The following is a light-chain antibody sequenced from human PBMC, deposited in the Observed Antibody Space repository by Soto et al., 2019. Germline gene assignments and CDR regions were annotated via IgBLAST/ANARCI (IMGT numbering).Light chain of an antibody. J-gene: IGKJ3*01. CDR1: QSVTVNS. Sequence: EILLTQSPSTLSLSPGEGVTLSCRASQSVTVNSLAWYQQKPGQTPKLLIYAASTRAAAVPDRFTGSGSGTDFALTSSRLEPEDFAVYYCQQYGDSPLTFGPGTKVDIK. CDR3: QQYGDSPLT. CDR2: AAS. V-gene: IGKV3-20*01.